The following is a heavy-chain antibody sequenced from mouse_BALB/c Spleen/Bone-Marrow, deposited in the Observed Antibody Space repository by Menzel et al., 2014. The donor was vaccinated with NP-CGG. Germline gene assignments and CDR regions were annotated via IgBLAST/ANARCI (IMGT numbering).Heavy chain of an antibody. Sequence: DVKLVESGGGSVQPGGSLRLSCATSGFTFTDYYMSWVRQPPGKALEWLGFIRNKANGYTTEYSASVKGRFTISGDNSQRILYLQMNTLRAEDSATYYCARDENVGIYWYFDVWGAGTTVIVSS. V-gene: IGHV7-3*02. CDR2: IRNKANGYTT. J-gene: IGHJ1*01. CDR3: ARDENVGIYWYFDV. CDR1: GFTFTDYY.